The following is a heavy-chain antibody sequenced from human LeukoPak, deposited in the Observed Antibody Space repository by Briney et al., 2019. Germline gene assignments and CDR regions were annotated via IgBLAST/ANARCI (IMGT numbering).Heavy chain of an antibody. D-gene: IGHD3-10*01. CDR1: EFTFSDHW. V-gene: IGHV3-7*01. Sequence: PGGSLRLSCAASEFTFSDHWMTWVRQAPGKGLEWVADIKKDGSEKNQVESVKGRFTISRDNAKNSPYLQMNSLRVDDMAVYFCARGPAYGMRSDYLDYWGQGTLVTVSS. J-gene: IGHJ4*02. CDR3: ARGPAYGMRSDYLDY. CDR2: IKKDGSEK.